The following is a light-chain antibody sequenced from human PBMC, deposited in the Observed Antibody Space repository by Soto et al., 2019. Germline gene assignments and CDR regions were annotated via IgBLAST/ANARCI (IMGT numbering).Light chain of an antibody. CDR1: QSISSY. V-gene: IGKV3-11*01. Sequence: EIVLTQSPATLSLSPGERATLSCRASQSISSYLAWYQQKPGQAPRLLIYDSSHRATGIPATFSGRGSGTDFTLTISSLEPEDFAVYYCQQRSNGPAFTFGQGTKLEIK. CDR3: QQRSNGPAFT. J-gene: IGKJ2*01. CDR2: DSS.